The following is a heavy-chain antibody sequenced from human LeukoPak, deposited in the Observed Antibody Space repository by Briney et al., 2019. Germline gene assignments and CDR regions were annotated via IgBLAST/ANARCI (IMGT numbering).Heavy chain of an antibody. CDR1: GGSISSYY. D-gene: IGHD3-10*01. CDR2: IYYSGST. CDR3: ARQDGITMVRGVSGKYFQH. J-gene: IGHJ1*01. Sequence: SETLSLTCTVSGGSISSYYWSWIRQPPGKGLEWIGYIYYSGSTNYNPSLKSRVTISVDKSKNQFSLKLSSVTAADTAVYYCARQDGITMVRGVSGKYFQHWGQGTLVTVSS. V-gene: IGHV4-59*08.